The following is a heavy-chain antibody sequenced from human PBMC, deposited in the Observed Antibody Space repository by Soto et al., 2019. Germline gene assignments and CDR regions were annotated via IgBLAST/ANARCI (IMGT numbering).Heavy chain of an antibody. Sequence: GGSLRLSCAASGFTFSNAWMNWVRQAPGKGLEWVGRIKSKTDGGTTDYAAPVKGRFTISRDDSKNTLYLQMNSLKTEDTAVYYCTTGSPDSPRYYGDYSYFDYWGQGTLVTVSS. D-gene: IGHD4-17*01. V-gene: IGHV3-15*07. CDR2: IKSKTDGGTT. CDR3: TTGSPDSPRYYGDYSYFDY. CDR1: GFTFSNAW. J-gene: IGHJ4*02.